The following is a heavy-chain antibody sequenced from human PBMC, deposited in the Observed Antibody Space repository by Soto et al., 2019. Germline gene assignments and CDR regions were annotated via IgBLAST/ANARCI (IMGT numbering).Heavy chain of an antibody. CDR1: GYIFIDSY. CDR2: INPNSGGT. J-gene: IGHJ4*02. V-gene: IGHV1-2*02. CDR3: ARAYSGSYF. Sequence: QVQLVQSGDAMKTPGSSVKVSCKASGYIFIDSYMHWVRQAPGQGLEWMGWINPNSGGTNYAQKLQDRVTMTRNTSISAAYMELSRLTSDDTAIYYCARAYSGSYFWVQGTLVTVSS. D-gene: IGHD1-26*01.